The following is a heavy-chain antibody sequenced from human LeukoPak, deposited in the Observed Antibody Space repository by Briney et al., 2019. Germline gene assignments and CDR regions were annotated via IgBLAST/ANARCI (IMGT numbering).Heavy chain of an antibody. CDR2: IDSSGSYT. V-gene: IGHV3-23*01. D-gene: IGHD4-17*01. CDR1: GFAFGNYA. Sequence: GGSLRLSCAAPGFAFGNYAMGWVRQAPGKGLEWVSSIDSSGSYTPSADSVKGRFTISRDNFENTLYLQMNSLRAEDTAVYFCAKISTVTDNFGHWGQGTLVTVSS. CDR3: AKISTVTDNFGH. J-gene: IGHJ4*02.